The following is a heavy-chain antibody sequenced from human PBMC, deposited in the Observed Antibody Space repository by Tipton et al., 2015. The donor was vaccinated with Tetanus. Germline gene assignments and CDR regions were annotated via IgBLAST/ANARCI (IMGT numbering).Heavy chain of an antibody. V-gene: IGHV3-33*01. CDR3: ARDARIAVAGTLAV. J-gene: IGHJ6*02. CDR1: GFTFGSYG. CDR2: IWYDGSNK. Sequence: SLRLSCAASGFTFGSYGMHWVRQAPGKGLEWVAVIWYDGSNKYYADSVKGRFTISRDNSKNTLYLQMNSLRAEDTAVYYCARDARIAVAGTLAVWGQGTTVTVSS. D-gene: IGHD6-19*01.